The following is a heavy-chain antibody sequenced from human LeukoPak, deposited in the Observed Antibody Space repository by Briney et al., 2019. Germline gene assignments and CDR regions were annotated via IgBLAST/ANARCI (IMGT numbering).Heavy chain of an antibody. J-gene: IGHJ4*02. Sequence: GGSLRLSCAASGFTFSSYSMNWVRQAPGKGLEWVSSISSSSSYIYYADSVKGRFTISRDNAKNSLYLQMNSLRAEDTAVYYCARARPYCYGSGIRYYFDYWGQGTLVTVSS. D-gene: IGHD3-10*01. CDR1: GFTFSSYS. CDR2: ISSSSSYI. V-gene: IGHV3-21*01. CDR3: ARARPYCYGSGIRYYFDY.